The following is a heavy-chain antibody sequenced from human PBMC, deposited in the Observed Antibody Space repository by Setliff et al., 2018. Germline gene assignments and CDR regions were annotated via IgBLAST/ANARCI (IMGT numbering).Heavy chain of an antibody. D-gene: IGHD6-19*01. V-gene: IGHV3-72*01. CDR2: IRSKADSYPT. J-gene: IGHJ4*02. Sequence: GGSLRLSCAASGFTLSDHYMDWLRQAPGKGLEWVGRIRSKADSYPTAYAASVKGRFTISRDDSKNTAYLQMNSLKTEDTAVYYCATDRVWLDMFDYWGQGTQVTVSS. CDR3: ATDRVWLDMFDY. CDR1: GFTLSDHY.